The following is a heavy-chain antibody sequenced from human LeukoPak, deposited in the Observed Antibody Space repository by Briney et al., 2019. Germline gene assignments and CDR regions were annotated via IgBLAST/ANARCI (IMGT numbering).Heavy chain of an antibody. J-gene: IGHJ3*02. CDR3: ARQPFYYDGQVDAFDI. Sequence: SQTLSLTCTVSGGSISSGSYYWSWIRQPAGKGLEWIGRIYTSGSTNYNPSLKSRVTISVDTSKNQFSLKLSSVTAADTAVYYCARQPFYYDGQVDAFDIWGQGTMATVSS. CDR1: GGSISSGSYY. D-gene: IGHD3-22*01. V-gene: IGHV4-61*02. CDR2: IYTSGST.